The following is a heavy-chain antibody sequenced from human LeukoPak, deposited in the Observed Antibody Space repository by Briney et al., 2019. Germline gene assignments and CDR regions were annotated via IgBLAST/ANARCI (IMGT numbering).Heavy chain of an antibody. Sequence: GGSLRLSCAASGFTVSSNYMSWVRQALGKGLEWVSVIYSGGNIYYADSAKGRFTISRDNSKNTLYLQMNSLRADDTAVYYCAREKYGSGPQPFDYWGQGTQVTVSS. CDR1: GFTVSSNY. CDR2: IYSGGNI. V-gene: IGHV3-66*01. CDR3: AREKYGSGPQPFDY. D-gene: IGHD3-10*01. J-gene: IGHJ4*02.